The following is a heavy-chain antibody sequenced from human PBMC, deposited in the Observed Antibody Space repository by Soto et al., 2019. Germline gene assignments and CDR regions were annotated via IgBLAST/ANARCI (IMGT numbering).Heavy chain of an antibody. CDR3: ARDVPYSSSWYFSATSFNDAFDI. CDR1: GYTFTSYG. J-gene: IGHJ3*02. D-gene: IGHD6-13*01. CDR2: ISAYNGNT. Sequence: ASVKVSCKASGYTFTSYGISWVRQAPGQGLEWMGWISAYNGNTNYAQKLQGRVTMTTDTSTSTAYMELRSLRSDDTAVYYCARDVPYSSSWYFSATSFNDAFDIWGQGTMVTVSS. V-gene: IGHV1-18*01.